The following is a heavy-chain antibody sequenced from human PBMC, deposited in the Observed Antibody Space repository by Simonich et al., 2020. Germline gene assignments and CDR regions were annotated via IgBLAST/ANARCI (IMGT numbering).Heavy chain of an antibody. D-gene: IGHD3-10*01. CDR3: ARVPGIYYYYGMDV. V-gene: IGHV1-2*02. CDR1: GYTFTGYY. CDR2: INPNSGGT. Sequence: GAEVKKPGASVKFSCKASGYTFTGYYMPWGRQAPGQGLEWMGRINPNSGGTNYAQKFQGRGTMTRDTSISTAYMELSRLRSDDTAVYYCARVPGIYYYYGMDVWGQGTTVTVSS. J-gene: IGHJ6*02.